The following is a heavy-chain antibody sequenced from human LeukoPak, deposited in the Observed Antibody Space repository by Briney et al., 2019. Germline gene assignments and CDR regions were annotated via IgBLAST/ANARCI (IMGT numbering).Heavy chain of an antibody. CDR2: ISSSSSYI. CDR1: GFTFSSYG. CDR3: AREYLTSSDAFDI. J-gene: IGHJ3*02. D-gene: IGHD6-6*01. Sequence: GRSLRLSCAASGFTFSSYGMHWVRQAPGKGLEWVSSISSSSSYIYYADSVKGRFTISRDNAKNSLYLQMNSLRAEDTAVYYCAREYLTSSDAFDIWGQGTMVTVSS. V-gene: IGHV3-21*01.